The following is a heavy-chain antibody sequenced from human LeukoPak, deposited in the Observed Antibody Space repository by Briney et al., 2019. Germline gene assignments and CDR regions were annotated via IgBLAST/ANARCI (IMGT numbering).Heavy chain of an antibody. V-gene: IGHV3-23*01. J-gene: IGHJ4*02. CDR2: ISGGGGST. Sequence: GGPLRLSCAASGFTFSSYAMSWVRQAPGKGLEWVSAISGGGGSTYYADSVKGRFTISRDNSKNTLYLQMNSLRAEDTAVYYCAKDLEVFSSGWYLDYWGQGTLVTVSS. D-gene: IGHD6-19*01. CDR3: AKDLEVFSSGWYLDY. CDR1: GFTFSSYA.